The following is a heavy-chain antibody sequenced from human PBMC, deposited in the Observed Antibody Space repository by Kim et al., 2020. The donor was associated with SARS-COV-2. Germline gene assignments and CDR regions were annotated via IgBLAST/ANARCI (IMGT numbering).Heavy chain of an antibody. CDR3: ARGDPRDAFDI. J-gene: IGHJ3*02. CDR2: NK. Sequence: NKNYAVSGKGRFTISRDHSKTTLYLQRNRLRAEDTAVYYCARGDPRDAFDIWGQGPMVTVSS. V-gene: IGHV3-30*01.